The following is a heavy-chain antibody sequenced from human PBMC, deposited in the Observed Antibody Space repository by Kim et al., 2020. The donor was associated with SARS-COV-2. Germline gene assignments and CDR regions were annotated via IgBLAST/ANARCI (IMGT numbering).Heavy chain of an antibody. CDR1: GGSFCGYY. Sequence: SETLSLTCAVYGGSFCGYYWNWIRQPPGKGLEWIGEINHSGSTNYNPSLKSRVTISVDTSKNQFSLKLSSVTAADTAVYYCATTSGYWGQGTLVTVSS. CDR3: ATTSGY. CDR2: INHSGST. J-gene: IGHJ4*02. V-gene: IGHV4-34*01.